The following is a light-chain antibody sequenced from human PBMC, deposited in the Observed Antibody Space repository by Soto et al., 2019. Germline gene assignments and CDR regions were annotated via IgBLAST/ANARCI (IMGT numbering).Light chain of an antibody. J-gene: IGLJ1*01. CDR2: DIR. Sequence: QSALTQPASVSGSPGQSITISCTGTSSDVGGYKYVSWYQQHPGKAPKLMIYDIRNRPSGVSNRFSGSKSGNTASPTISGLQAEDEADYYCSSYTSSSTRVFGTGTK. V-gene: IGLV2-14*03. CDR1: SSDVGGYKY. CDR3: SSYTSSSTRV.